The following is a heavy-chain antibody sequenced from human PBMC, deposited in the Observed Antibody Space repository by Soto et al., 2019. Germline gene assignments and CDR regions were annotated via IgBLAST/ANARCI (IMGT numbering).Heavy chain of an antibody. D-gene: IGHD4-4*01. CDR3: ARDRVEMATVTYFDY. CDR2: IYHSGST. CDR1: GGSISSGGYS. V-gene: IGHV4-30-2*01. Sequence: PSETLSLTCAVSGGSISSGGYSWSWIRQPPGKGLEWIGYIYHSGSTYYNPSLKSRVTISVDTSKNQISLKLSSVTAADTAVYYCARDRVEMATVTYFDYWGQGTLVTVSS. J-gene: IGHJ4*02.